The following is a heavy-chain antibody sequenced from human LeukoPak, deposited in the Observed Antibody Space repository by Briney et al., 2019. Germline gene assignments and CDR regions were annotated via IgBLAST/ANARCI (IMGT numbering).Heavy chain of an antibody. CDR1: GYTFTSYG. D-gene: IGHD3-10*01. CDR3: AARSGTYPYYFDY. V-gene: IGHV1-18*01. J-gene: IGHJ4*01. Sequence: ASVKVSCKASGYTFTSYGMSWVRQAPEQGLEWMGWISTYNGNTNYAQKFQGRVTMTTDTSTSTAYMELRSLRSDDTAVYYCAARSGTYPYYFDYWGQGTLVTVSS. CDR2: ISTYNGNT.